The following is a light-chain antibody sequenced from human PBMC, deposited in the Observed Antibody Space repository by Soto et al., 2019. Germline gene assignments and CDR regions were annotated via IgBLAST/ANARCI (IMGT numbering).Light chain of an antibody. CDR3: QQVYSSSGT. J-gene: IGKJ1*01. CDR1: QSISSY. Sequence: DIQMTQSPSSLSASVGDRVTITCRASQSISSYLNWYQQKPGKAPNLLIYAASSLQSGVPSRFSGSGSGTDFPLPTSSLQPEVFATYYCQQVYSSSGTCGQGPTVEIK. CDR2: AAS. V-gene: IGKV1-39*01.